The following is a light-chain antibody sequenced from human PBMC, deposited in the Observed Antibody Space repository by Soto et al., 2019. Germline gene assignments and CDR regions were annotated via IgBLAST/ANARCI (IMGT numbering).Light chain of an antibody. CDR1: SSDVGAYNY. J-gene: IGLJ3*02. CDR2: EVT. V-gene: IGLV2-8*01. Sequence: QSVLTQSPSESGSPGQSVTISCTGTSSDVGAYNYVSWYQQHAGKAPKLVIYEVTKRPSGVPDRFSGSKSANTASLTVSGLQAEDEADYYCSSFASSNTWVFGGGTKVTVL. CDR3: SSFASSNTWV.